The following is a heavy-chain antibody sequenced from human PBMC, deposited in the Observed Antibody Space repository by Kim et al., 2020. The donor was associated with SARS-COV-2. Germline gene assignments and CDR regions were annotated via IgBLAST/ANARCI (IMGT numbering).Heavy chain of an antibody. CDR3: TTTDRSILDY. CDR1: GFTFTNAW. J-gene: IGHJ4*02. Sequence: GGSLRLSCAATGFTFTNAWMSWVRQAPGRGLDWVGRIKSNTDGGTTAYAAPVKGRFTISRDDSKNTFYLQMNSLKTEDTAMYYCTTTDRSILDYWGQGTLVTVSS. V-gene: IGHV3-15*01. CDR2: IKSNTDGGTT. D-gene: IGHD2-15*01.